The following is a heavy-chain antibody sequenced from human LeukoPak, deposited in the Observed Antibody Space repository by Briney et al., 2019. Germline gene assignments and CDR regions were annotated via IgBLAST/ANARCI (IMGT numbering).Heavy chain of an antibody. CDR2: IWYDGSNK. D-gene: IGHD3-22*01. V-gene: IGHV3-33*01. CDR1: GFTFSSYG. CDR3: ARDGGGVIVVPGYAFDI. Sequence: PGGSLRLSCAASGFTFSSYGMHWVRQAPGKGLEWVAVIWYDGSNKYYADSVKGRFTISRDNSKNTLYLRMNSLRAEDTAVYYCARDGGGVIVVPGYAFDIWGQGTMVTVSS. J-gene: IGHJ3*02.